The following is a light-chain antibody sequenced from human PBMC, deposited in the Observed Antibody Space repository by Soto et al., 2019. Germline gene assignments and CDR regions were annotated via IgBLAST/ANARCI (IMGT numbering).Light chain of an antibody. CDR1: QSVSSS. Sequence: IVMTQSPATLSVSPGERATLSCRASQSVSSSLAWYQQKPGQAPRLLIYGASTRATGLPARFSGSGSGTEFTLTISSLQSEDFAVYYCKQYINWPLTFGGGTKVEIK. CDR2: GAS. CDR3: KQYINWPLT. V-gene: IGKV3-15*01. J-gene: IGKJ4*01.